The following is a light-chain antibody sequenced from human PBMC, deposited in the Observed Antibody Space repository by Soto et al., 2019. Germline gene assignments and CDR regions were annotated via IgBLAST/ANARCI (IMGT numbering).Light chain of an antibody. CDR2: RND. J-gene: IGLJ2*01. V-gene: IGLV1-47*01. CDR1: SSNIGSNY. Sequence: QSVLTQPPSASGTPGQRVTISCSGSSSNIGSNYVYWYQQFPGSAPKLLIYRNDQRPSGVPDRFSGSKSGTSASLAISGPRSADEADYYCAAWDDSLSAVVLGGGTKVTVL. CDR3: AAWDDSLSAVV.